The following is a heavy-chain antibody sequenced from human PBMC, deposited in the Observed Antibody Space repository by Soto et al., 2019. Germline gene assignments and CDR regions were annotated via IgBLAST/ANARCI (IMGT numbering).Heavy chain of an antibody. CDR3: TTYTGYGMDV. Sequence: EVQMVETGGGLSQPGGSLRLSCAVSGFIVSSKYMTWVRQAPGKGLEWVSVIYTGGSTHYADYARGRFTISRDSSKNTLYLQMNSLRAEDAAVYYCTTYTGYGMDVWGQGTTVTVSS. J-gene: IGHJ6*02. CDR1: GFIVSSKY. D-gene: IGHD3-16*01. V-gene: IGHV3-53*02. CDR2: IYTGGST.